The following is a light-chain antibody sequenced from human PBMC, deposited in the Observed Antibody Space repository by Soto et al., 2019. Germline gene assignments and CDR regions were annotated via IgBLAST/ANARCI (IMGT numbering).Light chain of an antibody. CDR3: QSYDSTVSVYYV. CDR1: SSNIGAGFD. J-gene: IGLJ1*01. Sequence: QSVLTQPPSVSGAPGQAVTISCTGSSSNIGAGFDVHWFQQLPGTAPKLLIYANNNRPSGVPDRFSASKSGTSASLAITGLQAEDEADYYCQSYDSTVSVYYVFGSGTKLTVL. V-gene: IGLV1-40*01. CDR2: ANN.